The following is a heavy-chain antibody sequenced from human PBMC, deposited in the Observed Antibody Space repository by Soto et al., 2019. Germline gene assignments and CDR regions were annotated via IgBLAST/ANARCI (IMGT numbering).Heavy chain of an antibody. CDR2: VRDDGSST. J-gene: IGHJ6*03. CDR3: SIGALGYFYMDV. Sequence: GGSLRLSCATSGFTLSAYAMHWVRQAPGKGLEWVAVVRDDGSSTYHADSVRGRFTISRDNFKNTLYLQMNSLRVEDTAVYYFSIGALGYFYMDVRGKGTTVTLSS. V-gene: IGHV3-33*01. CDR1: GFTLSAYA.